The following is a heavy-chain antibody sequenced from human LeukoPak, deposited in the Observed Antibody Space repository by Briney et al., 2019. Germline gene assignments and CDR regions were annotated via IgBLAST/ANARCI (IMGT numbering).Heavy chain of an antibody. CDR1: GGSISSSSYY. D-gene: IGHD3-22*01. CDR3: TRDEVGVGGRDYFSYYYYYYMAV. Sequence: SSETLSLTCTVSGGSISSSSYYWGWIRQPPGKGLEWIGSMYYSGSTYYNPSLKSRVTISVDTSKKQFSLTVNSVTAADTAVFYCTRDEVGVGGRDYFSYYYYYYMAVWGRGTTVTVSS. J-gene: IGHJ6*03. V-gene: IGHV4-39*07. CDR2: MYYSGST.